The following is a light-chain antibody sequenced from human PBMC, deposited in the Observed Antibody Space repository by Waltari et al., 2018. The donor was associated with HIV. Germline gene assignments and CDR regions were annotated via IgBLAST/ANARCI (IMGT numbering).Light chain of an antibody. Sequence: IVLTQSPGTLSLSPGEKATLSCRAGQSVSSTSLAWYQQKPGQSPRLLIYSASTRANGIPDRFSGSGSGTDFSLTISRLEPEDFAVYYCQRYGRSRTFGQGTKVEIK. V-gene: IGKV3-20*01. CDR2: SAS. CDR1: QSVSSTS. J-gene: IGKJ1*01. CDR3: QRYGRSRT.